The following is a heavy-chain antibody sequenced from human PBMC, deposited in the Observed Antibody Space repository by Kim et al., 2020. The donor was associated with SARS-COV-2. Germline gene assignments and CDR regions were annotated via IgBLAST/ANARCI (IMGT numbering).Heavy chain of an antibody. CDR3: AKDAITMIVRGYFDY. V-gene: IGHV3-9*01. Sequence: GGSLRLSCAASGFTFDDYAMHWVRQAPGKGLEWVSGISWNSGSIGYADSVKGRFTISRDNAKNSLYLQMNSLRAEDTALYYCAKDAITMIVRGYFDYWGQGTLVTVSS. J-gene: IGHJ4*02. CDR2: ISWNSGSI. CDR1: GFTFDDYA. D-gene: IGHD3-22*01.